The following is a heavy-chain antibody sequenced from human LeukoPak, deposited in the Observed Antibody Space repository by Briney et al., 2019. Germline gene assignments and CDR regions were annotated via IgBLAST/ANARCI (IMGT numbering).Heavy chain of an antibody. Sequence: SETLSLTCTVSGGSISSSSYYWGWIRQPPGKGLEWIGSIYYSGSTYYNPSLKSRVTISVDTSKNQFSLKLSSVTAADTAVYYCARDSRHSSGWRPSRYYYYMDVWGKGTTVTISS. CDR2: IYYSGST. J-gene: IGHJ6*03. D-gene: IGHD6-19*01. CDR3: ARDSRHSSGWRPSRYYYYMDV. CDR1: GGSISSSSYY. V-gene: IGHV4-39*07.